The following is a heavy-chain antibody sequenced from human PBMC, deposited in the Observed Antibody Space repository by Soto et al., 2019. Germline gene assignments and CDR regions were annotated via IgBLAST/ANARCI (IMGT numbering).Heavy chain of an antibody. D-gene: IGHD6-13*01. CDR3: ARDKYSSSWWGNDACDI. V-gene: IGHV3-30-3*01. CDR2: ISYDGSNK. J-gene: IGHJ3*02. CDR1: GFTFSSYA. Sequence: QVQLVESGGGVVQPGRSLRLSCAASGFTFSSYAMHWVRQAPGKGLEWVAVISYDGSNKYYADSVKGRFTISRDNSKNTLYLQMNSLRAEDTAVYYCARDKYSSSWWGNDACDIWGQGTMVTVSS.